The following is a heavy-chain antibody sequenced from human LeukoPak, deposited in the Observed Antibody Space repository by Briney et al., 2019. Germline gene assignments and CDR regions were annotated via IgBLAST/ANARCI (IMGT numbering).Heavy chain of an antibody. CDR2: INPNSGET. CDR3: ARALFNSGYDY. Sequence: ASVKVSCKTSGSTFTGAYMHWVRQAPGQGLEWMGWINPNSGETKFAQKFQGRVTMTRDTSISTVYMDLGGLRSDDTAVYYCARALFNSGYDYWGQGSLVTVSS. CDR1: GSTFTGAY. D-gene: IGHD3-9*01. V-gene: IGHV1-2*02. J-gene: IGHJ4*02.